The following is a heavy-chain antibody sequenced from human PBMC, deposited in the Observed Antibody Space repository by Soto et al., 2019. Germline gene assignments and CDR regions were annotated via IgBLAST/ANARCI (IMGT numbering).Heavy chain of an antibody. CDR1: GFSFGNYV. Sequence: GGSLRLSCSASGFSFGNYVMSWVRLTPGKGLEWVSTISASGDPTYYADSVKGRLTVSRDNSKNTLYLQMNSLRAEDTAVYYCAFSTGFDFWGQGTLVTVSS. V-gene: IGHV3-23*01. J-gene: IGHJ4*02. CDR3: AFSTGFDF. CDR2: ISASGDPT. D-gene: IGHD2-2*01.